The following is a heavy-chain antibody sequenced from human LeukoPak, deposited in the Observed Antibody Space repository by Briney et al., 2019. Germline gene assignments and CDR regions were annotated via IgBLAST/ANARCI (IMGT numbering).Heavy chain of an antibody. J-gene: IGHJ6*02. V-gene: IGHV3-21*01. CDR2: ISSSSSYI. CDR1: GFTFSSYS. D-gene: IGHD3-16*01. Sequence: PGGSLRLSCAASGFTFSSYSMNWVRQAPGKGLEWVSSISSSSSYIYYADSVKGRFTISRDNAKSSLYLQMNSLRAEDTAVYYCARQGGHYYYYGMDVWGQGTTVTVSS. CDR3: ARQGGHYYYYGMDV.